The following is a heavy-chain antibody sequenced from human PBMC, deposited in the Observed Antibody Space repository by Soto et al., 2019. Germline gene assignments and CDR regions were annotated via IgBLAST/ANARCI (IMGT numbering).Heavy chain of an antibody. CDR2: IWADGIRQ. V-gene: IGHV3-33*01. Sequence: GGSLRLSCAASGFTFSRSGMHLIRQAPGKGLEWVAVIWADGIRQIYADSVKGRFTISKDNPNSMLYLQMNSLTVDDTAMYYCTRDLGGSPFDYWGQGTLVTVSS. J-gene: IGHJ4*02. CDR3: TRDLGGSPFDY. CDR1: GFTFSRSG. D-gene: IGHD1-26*01.